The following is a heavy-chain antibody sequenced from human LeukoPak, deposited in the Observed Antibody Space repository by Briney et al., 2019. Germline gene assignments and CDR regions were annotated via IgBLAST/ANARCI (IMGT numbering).Heavy chain of an antibody. CDR3: ARGIWDCSGGSCYSDYYYGMDV. J-gene: IGHJ6*04. D-gene: IGHD2-15*01. V-gene: IGHV1-69*13. CDR1: GGTFSSYT. CDR2: IIPIFGTA. Sequence: SVKVSCKASGGTFSSYTISWVRQAPGQGLEWMGGIIPIFGTANYAQKFQGRVTITADESTSTAYMELSSLRSEDTAVYYCARGIWDCSGGSCYSDYYYGMDVWGKGATVTVSS.